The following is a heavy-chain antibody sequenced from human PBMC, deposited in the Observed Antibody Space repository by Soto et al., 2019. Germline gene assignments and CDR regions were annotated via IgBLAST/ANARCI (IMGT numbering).Heavy chain of an antibody. CDR1: GFTVSRSY. CDR3: ARGLHSESMFRSRAAN. D-gene: IGHD2-21*02. V-gene: IGHV3-66*01. J-gene: IGHJ4*02. CDR2: IFAGGAS. Sequence: EVQLVESGGGLVQPGGSLRLSCAGSGFTVSRSYMTWVRQAPGKGFEWGSPIFAGGASYYAASVKGRFMMSRDISSNTLSLQMNNWRAEDTAVYYCARGLHSESMFRSRAANWGQGIVVAVSS.